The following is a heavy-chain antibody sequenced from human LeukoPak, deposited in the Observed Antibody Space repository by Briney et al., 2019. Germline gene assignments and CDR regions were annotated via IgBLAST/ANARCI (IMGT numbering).Heavy chain of an antibody. CDR2: NIPIFGTT. CDR3: ARGAWGYNYGYHNY. CDR1: VGTFSYA. J-gene: IGHJ4*02. V-gene: IGHV1-69*05. D-gene: IGHD5-18*01. Sequence: ASVKVSCKVSVGTFSYAISWVRQAPGQGLEWMGGNIPIFGTTDYAQNFQGRVTFTTDESTSTAYMELSSLRSEDTAVYYCARGAWGYNYGYHNYWGQGTLVTVSS.